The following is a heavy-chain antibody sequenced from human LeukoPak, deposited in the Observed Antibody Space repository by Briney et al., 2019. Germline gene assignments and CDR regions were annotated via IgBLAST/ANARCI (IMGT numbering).Heavy chain of an antibody. V-gene: IGHV3-48*03. D-gene: IGHD2-15*01. CDR3: VRGGWRIIETGGDS. CDR1: EFTSSAYA. J-gene: IGHJ4*02. Sequence: PGGSLRPSFATSEFTSSAYALNWVRQAPGKGLEGVESISPTGSTMFYAGSVKGRFTISRDNADNSLYLQMKSLRVEDTAMYYCVRGGWRIIETGGDSWGQGTLVTVSS. CDR2: ISPTGSTM.